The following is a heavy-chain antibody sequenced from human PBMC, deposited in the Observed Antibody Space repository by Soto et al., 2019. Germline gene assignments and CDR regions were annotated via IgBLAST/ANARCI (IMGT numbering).Heavy chain of an antibody. V-gene: IGHV3-30*18. D-gene: IGHD3-22*01. CDR2: ISYDGSTK. Sequence: GGSLRLSCAASGFTFSSYGMHWVRQAPGKGLEWVAVISYDGSTKYYADSVKGRFTISRDNSKTTLYLQMNSLVVEDTVVYYCTNPGHYYGGSGSYYNAPLVYWCQGTLHTVST. J-gene: IGHJ4*02. CDR1: GFTFSSYG. CDR3: TNPGHYYGGSGSYYNAPLVY.